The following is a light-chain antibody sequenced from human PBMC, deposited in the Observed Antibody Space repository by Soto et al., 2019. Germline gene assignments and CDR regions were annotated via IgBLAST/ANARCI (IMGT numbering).Light chain of an antibody. CDR3: QQRSDWPRT. Sequence: EIVLTQSPATLSLFPGERATLSCRASQRITFYLVWYQQNPGQTPRLLMYDASKRASGIPARFSGSGSGTDFTPTISSLEPEDFAIYYCQQRSDWPRTFGGGTKVEIK. V-gene: IGKV3-11*01. J-gene: IGKJ4*01. CDR2: DAS. CDR1: QRITFY.